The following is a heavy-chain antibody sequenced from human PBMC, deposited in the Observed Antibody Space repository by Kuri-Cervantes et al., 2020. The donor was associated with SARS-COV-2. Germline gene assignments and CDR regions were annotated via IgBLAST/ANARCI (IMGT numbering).Heavy chain of an antibody. Sequence: GESLKISCAASGFTFNTCAMHWVRQAPGKGLEWVAMVSSDGTNQSYADSVKGRFTISRDNSKNTLHLQIISLRTEGTGVFYCARARVGVFDFRGQGALVTVSS. V-gene: IGHV3-30*04. CDR1: GFTFNTCA. CDR3: ARARVGVFDF. CDR2: VSSDGTNQ. D-gene: IGHD2-21*01. J-gene: IGHJ4*02.